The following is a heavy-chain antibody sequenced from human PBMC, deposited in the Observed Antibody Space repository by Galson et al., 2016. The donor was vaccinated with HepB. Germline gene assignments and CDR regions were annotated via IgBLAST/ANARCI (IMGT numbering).Heavy chain of an antibody. D-gene: IGHD6-25*01. Sequence: SLRLSCAASGFVFSVYWLSWVRQSPGKGLEWVASINQDGNGRYYVDSAKGRFIISRDNARTSLSLQMHSLRVDDTSIYYCVSGYTSGIWGPGTMVIVSS. CDR1: GFVFSVYW. J-gene: IGHJ3*02. V-gene: IGHV3-7*01. CDR3: VSGYTSGI. CDR2: INQDGNGR.